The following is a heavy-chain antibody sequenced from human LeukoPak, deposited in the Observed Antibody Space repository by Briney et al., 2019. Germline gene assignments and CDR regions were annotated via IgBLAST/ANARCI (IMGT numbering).Heavy chain of an antibody. J-gene: IGHJ4*02. D-gene: IGHD3-22*01. Sequence: SVKVSCKASGGTFSSYAISWVRQAPGQGLEWMGRIIPILGIANYAQKFQGRVTITADKSTSTAYMELSSLRSEDTAVYYCARDDYYGSSGYGNYWGQGTLVTVSS. CDR1: GGTFSSYA. CDR2: IIPILGIA. V-gene: IGHV1-69*04. CDR3: ARDDYYGSSGYGNY.